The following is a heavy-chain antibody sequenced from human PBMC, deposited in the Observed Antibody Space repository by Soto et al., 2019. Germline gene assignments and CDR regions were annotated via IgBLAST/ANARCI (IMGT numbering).Heavy chain of an antibody. J-gene: IGHJ4*02. CDR2: IYHSGST. CDR1: GGSITSGGQS. D-gene: IGHD2-8*02. V-gene: IGHV4-30-2*01. Sequence: SETLFITCVVSGGSITSGGQSWSWIRQPPGKGLEWIGYIYHSGSTYYNPSLKSRVTISVDTSKNQFSLKLTSVTAADTAVYYCARDKITGLFDYWGQGTLVTVS. CDR3: ARDKITGLFDY.